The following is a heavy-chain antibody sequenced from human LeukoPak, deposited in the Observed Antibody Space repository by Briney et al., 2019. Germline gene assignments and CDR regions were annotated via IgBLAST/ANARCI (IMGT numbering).Heavy chain of an antibody. D-gene: IGHD6-19*01. Sequence: SETLSLTCAVSGGSISSSNWWSWVRQPPGKGLEWIGEIYHSGSTNYNPSLKSRVTISVDTSKNQFSLKLSSVTAADTAVYYCARGAYSSGWPNDYWGQGTLVTVSS. J-gene: IGHJ4*02. V-gene: IGHV4-4*02. CDR2: IYHSGST. CDR3: ARGAYSSGWPNDY. CDR1: GGSISSSNW.